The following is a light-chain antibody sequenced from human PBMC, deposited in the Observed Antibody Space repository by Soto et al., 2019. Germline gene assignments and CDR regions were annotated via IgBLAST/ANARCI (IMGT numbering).Light chain of an antibody. V-gene: IGLV2-18*02. CDR2: EVN. CDR1: NSDVGSYDR. Sequence: QSALTQPPSVSGSPGQSVTISCTGTNSDVGSYDRVSWYQQPPGTAPKLIIYEVNNRPSGVPDRFSGSKSRNTASLTISGLQAEDEADYYCSSYTSTYTFVLFGGGTKLTVL. CDR3: SSYTSTYTFVL. J-gene: IGLJ2*01.